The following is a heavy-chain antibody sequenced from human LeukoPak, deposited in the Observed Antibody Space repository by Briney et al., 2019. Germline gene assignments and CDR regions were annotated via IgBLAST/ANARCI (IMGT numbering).Heavy chain of an antibody. CDR1: GGSISSSSYY. V-gene: IGHV4-39*01. CDR3: ARPRASRTYPNDAFDI. J-gene: IGHJ3*02. CDR2: IYYSGST. Sequence: SETLSLTCTVSGGSISSSSYYWGWIRQPPGKGLEWIGSIYYSGSTYYNPSLKSRVTISVDTSKNQFSLKVKSVNAADTAVYYCARPRASRTYPNDAFDIWGQGTMVTVSS. D-gene: IGHD2-2*01.